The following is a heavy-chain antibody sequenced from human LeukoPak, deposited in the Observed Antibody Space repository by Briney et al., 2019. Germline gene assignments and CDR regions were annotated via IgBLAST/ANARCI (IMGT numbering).Heavy chain of an antibody. CDR2: ISGSGGST. Sequence: GGSLRLSCAASGFTFSSYAMSWVRQAPGKGLEWVSAISGSGGSTYYADSVKGRFTISRDNSKNTLYLQMNSLRAEDTAVYYCVKDLGYGSGWFDYWGQGTLVTVSS. D-gene: IGHD6-19*01. CDR3: VKDLGYGSGWFDY. J-gene: IGHJ4*02. V-gene: IGHV3-23*01. CDR1: GFTFSSYA.